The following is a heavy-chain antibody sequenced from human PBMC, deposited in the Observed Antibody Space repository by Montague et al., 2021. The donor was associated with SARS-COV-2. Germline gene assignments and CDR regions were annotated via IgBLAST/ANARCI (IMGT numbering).Heavy chain of an antibody. V-gene: IGHV4-34*01. CDR2: INHSGST. J-gene: IGHJ6*02. CDR3: ARGRAVTTFYYYYYGMDV. D-gene: IGHD4-17*01. CDR1: GGSFSGYY. Sequence: SETLSLTCAVYGGSFSGYYWSWICQPPGKGLEWIGEINHSGSTNYNPSLKSRVTISVDTSKNQFSLKLSPVTAADTAVYYCARGRAVTTFYYYYYGMDVWGQGTTVTVSS.